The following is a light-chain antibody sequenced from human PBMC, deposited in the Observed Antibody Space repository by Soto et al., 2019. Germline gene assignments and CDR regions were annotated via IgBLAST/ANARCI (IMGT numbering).Light chain of an antibody. CDR3: QQYGTSPLFT. CDR2: GAS. Sequence: EMVLTQSPGTLSLSPGERATLSCRASQSVSSSYLAWYQQKPGQAPRLLIYGASNSASGISDRFSGSGSGTDFTLTISRLEPEDFAVYYCQQYGTSPLFTFGPGTTVYLK. V-gene: IGKV3-20*01. J-gene: IGKJ3*01. CDR1: QSVSSSY.